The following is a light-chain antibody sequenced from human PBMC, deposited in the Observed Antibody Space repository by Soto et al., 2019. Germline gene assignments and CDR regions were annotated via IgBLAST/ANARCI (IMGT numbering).Light chain of an antibody. CDR3: MQGTHWPPT. V-gene: IGKV2-30*01. J-gene: IGKJ1*01. Sequence: DVVMTQSPLSLPVTLGQPASISCRSRQSLVYSDRNTYLNWFHQRPGQSPRRLIYKVSNRDSGVPDRFSGSGSGTDVTLKISRVEAEDVGVYYCMQGTHWPPTFGQGTKVAI. CDR2: KVS. CDR1: QSLVYSDRNTY.